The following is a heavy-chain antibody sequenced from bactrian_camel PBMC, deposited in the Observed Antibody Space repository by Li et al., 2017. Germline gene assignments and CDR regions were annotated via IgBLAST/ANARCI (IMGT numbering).Heavy chain of an antibody. D-gene: IGHD1*01. J-gene: IGHJ4*01. Sequence: QLVESGGGLVQPGGSLRLSCAVSGFTFSSYYMSWVRQAPGKGLEWVSGIDTGGGNTYYADSVKGRFTISRDNAKNTLYLQMNSLKSEDTAAYYCARDEGWTTETPETEGTQVTVS. CDR2: IDTGGGNT. V-gene: IGHV3S28*01. CDR1: GFTFSSYY.